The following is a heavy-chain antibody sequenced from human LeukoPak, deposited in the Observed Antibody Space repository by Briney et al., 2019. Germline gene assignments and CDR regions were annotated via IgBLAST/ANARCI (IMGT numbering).Heavy chain of an antibody. CDR1: GGSITSGNYY. CDR2: IFYTGST. Sequence: SETLSLTCTVSGGSITSGNYYWSWIRQPTGKGLEWIGYIFYTGSTNYSPSLKSRVSISVDTFKNQFSLKLSSVTAADTAVYYCARKYPDHWFDPWGQGTLVTVSS. J-gene: IGHJ5*02. D-gene: IGHD6-6*01. CDR3: ARKYPDHWFDP. V-gene: IGHV4-30-4*01.